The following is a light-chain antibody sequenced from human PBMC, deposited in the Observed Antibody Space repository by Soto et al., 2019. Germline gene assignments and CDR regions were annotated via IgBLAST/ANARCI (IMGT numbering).Light chain of an antibody. Sequence: IQLTQCPSSLSASVGAGVTVTCPAREDITNYLAWYQQKVGKAPKLLIYAASTLHSGVPSRFSGSGSGTDFTFTISSLQPEDIGTYYCQQYDNFPITFGQGTLLEI. J-gene: IGKJ5*01. CDR3: QQYDNFPIT. CDR2: AAS. CDR1: EDITNY. V-gene: IGKV1-33*01.